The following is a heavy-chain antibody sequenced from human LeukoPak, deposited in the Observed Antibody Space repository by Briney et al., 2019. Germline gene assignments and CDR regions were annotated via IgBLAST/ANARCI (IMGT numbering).Heavy chain of an antibody. CDR2: ITTSSNYM. CDR1: GFTLSSYS. Sequence: GGSLRLSCAASGFTLSSYSMNWVRQAPGKGLEWVSSITTSSNYMYYADSVKGRFTISRDNAKNSLYLQMNSLRAEDTAVYYCASLTYYFDSSGYYPGYFQHWGQGTLVTVSS. V-gene: IGHV3-21*04. CDR3: ASLTYYFDSSGYYPGYFQH. J-gene: IGHJ1*01. D-gene: IGHD3-22*01.